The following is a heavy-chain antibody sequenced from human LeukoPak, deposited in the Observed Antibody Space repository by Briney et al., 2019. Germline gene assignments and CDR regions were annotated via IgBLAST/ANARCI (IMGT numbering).Heavy chain of an antibody. CDR1: GYTFTGYY. V-gene: IGHV1-2*04. J-gene: IGHJ6*02. CDR3: AREGDFWSGYYAEAYGMDV. CDR2: INPNSGGT. Sequence: ASVKVSCKASGYTFTGYYMHWVRQAPGQGLEWMGWINPNSGGTNYAQKFRDWVTMTRDTSISTAYMELSRLRSDDTAVYYCAREGDFWSGYYAEAYGMDVWGQGTTVTVSS. D-gene: IGHD3-3*01.